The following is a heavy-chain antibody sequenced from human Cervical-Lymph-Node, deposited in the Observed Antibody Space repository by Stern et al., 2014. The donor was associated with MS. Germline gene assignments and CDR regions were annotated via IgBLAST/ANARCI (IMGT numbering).Heavy chain of an antibody. V-gene: IGHV3-23*04. CDR2: ISGSGGST. CDR1: GFTFSSYA. Sequence: DVKLVESGGGLVQPGGSLRLSCAASGFTFSSYAMSWVRQAPGKGLELVSAISGSGGSTYYADSVKGRFTISRDNSKNTLYLQMNSLRAEDTAVYYCAKGYSGSYRFDYWGQGTLVTVSS. D-gene: IGHD1-26*01. CDR3: AKGYSGSYRFDY. J-gene: IGHJ4*02.